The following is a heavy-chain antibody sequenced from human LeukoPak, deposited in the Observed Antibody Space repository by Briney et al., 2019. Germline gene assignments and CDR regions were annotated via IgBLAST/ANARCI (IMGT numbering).Heavy chain of an antibody. V-gene: IGHV1-2*02. D-gene: IGHD6-19*01. CDR1: GYTFTSYA. J-gene: IGHJ3*02. CDR3: ARDLVGIAGKQWLVGGDYAFDI. Sequence: GASVKVSCKASGYTFTSYAMNWVRQAPGQGLEWMGWINPSSGDTNYAQKFQGRVTMTRDMSTSTVYMELSSLRSEDTAVYYCARDLVGIAGKQWLVGGDYAFDIWGQGTMVTVSS. CDR2: INPSSGDT.